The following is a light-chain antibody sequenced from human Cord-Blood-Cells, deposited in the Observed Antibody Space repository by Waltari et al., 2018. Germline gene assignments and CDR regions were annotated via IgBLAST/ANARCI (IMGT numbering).Light chain of an antibody. Sequence: EIVLPQSPGTLSLSPGERATLSCRASQSVSSSYLAWYQQKPGKAPRLLIYGASSRATGIPDRFSGSGSGTDFTLTISRLEPEDFAVYYCQQYGSSPFTFGPGTKVDIK. CDR3: QQYGSSPFT. CDR1: QSVSSSY. J-gene: IGKJ3*01. V-gene: IGKV3-20*01. CDR2: GAS.